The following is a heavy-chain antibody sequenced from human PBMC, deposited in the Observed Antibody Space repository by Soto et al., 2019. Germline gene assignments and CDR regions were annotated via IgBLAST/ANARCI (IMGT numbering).Heavy chain of an antibody. J-gene: IGHJ4*02. CDR2: IYHSGST. CDR3: ARGVVGSSWIFDF. Sequence: QVQLQESGPGLVKPSGTLSLTCAVSGGSISGFNWWSWVRQPPGKGLEWVGEIYHSGSTNYNPSLKGRVTISVDKSKSQFSLILKSVTAADTAVYYCARGVVGSSWIFDFWGQGILVTVSS. V-gene: IGHV4-4*02. CDR1: GGSISGFNW. D-gene: IGHD6-13*01.